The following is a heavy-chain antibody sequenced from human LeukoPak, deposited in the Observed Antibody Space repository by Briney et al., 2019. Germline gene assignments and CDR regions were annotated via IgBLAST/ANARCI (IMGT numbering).Heavy chain of an antibody. V-gene: IGHV3-53*01. J-gene: IGHJ6*03. CDR2: IYSGGST. CDR1: GFTVSSNY. CDR3: ARVHYYYYMEV. Sequence: GGSLRLSCAASGFTVSSNYMSWVRQAPGKGLEWVSVIYSGGSTYYADSVKGRFTISRDNSKNTLYLQMNSLTAEDTAVYYCARVHYYYYMEVWGKGPTVTVSS.